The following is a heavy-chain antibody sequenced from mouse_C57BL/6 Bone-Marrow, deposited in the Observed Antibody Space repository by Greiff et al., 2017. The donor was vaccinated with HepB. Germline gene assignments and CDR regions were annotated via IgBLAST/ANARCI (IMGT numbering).Heavy chain of an antibody. Sequence: VQLQQSGAELVKPGASVKLSCTASGFNIKDTYMHWVKQRPEQGLEWIGRIYPANGSTKYDPKFQGKATITADTSSNIAYLHLSSLTSEDTAVYYFARIRPAVDSWGQGTPLAVSS. D-gene: IGHD1-2*01. J-gene: IGHJ2*01. V-gene: IGHV14-3*02. CDR1: GFNIKDTY. CDR2: IYPANGST. CDR3: ARIRPAVDS.